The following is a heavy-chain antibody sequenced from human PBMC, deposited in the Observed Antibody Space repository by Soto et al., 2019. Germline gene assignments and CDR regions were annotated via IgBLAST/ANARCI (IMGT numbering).Heavy chain of an antibody. CDR2: IYYSGST. CDR3: ARYDRDFYYGMDV. J-gene: IGHJ6*02. CDR1: GGSISSGGYY. Sequence: QVQLQESGPGLVKPSQTLSLTCTVSGGSISSGGYYWSWIRQHPGKGLEWIGYIYYSGSTYYNPSLKCRVTISVDTSKNQFSLKLSSVTAADTAVYYCARYDRDFYYGMDVWGQGTTVTVSS. D-gene: IGHD3-9*01. V-gene: IGHV4-31*03.